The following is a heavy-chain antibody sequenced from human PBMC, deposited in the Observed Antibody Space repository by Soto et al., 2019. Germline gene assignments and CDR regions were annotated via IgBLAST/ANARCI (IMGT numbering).Heavy chain of an antibody. CDR2: ISYDGSNK. CDR3: ARDSVYYDILTGYYRWTYFDY. J-gene: IGHJ4*02. D-gene: IGHD3-9*01. V-gene: IGHV3-30-3*01. Sequence: GGSLRLSCAASGFTFSSYAMHWVRQAPGKGLEWVAVISYDGSNKYYADSVKGRFTISRDNSKNTLYLQMNSLRAEDTAVYYCARDSVYYDILTGYYRWTYFDYWGQGTLVTVSS. CDR1: GFTFSSYA.